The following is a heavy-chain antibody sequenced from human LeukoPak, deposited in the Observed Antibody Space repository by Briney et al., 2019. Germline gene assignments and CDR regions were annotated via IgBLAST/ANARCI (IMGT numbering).Heavy chain of an antibody. CDR3: AKSTTVTQRGYFDY. D-gene: IGHD4-17*01. CDR1: GFTFSSYG. Sequence: PGGSLRLSCAASGFTFSSYGMHWVRQAPAKGLEWVAIISYDGSNKYYADSVKGRFTISRDNSKNTLYLQMNSLRAEDTAGYYCAKSTTVTQRGYFDYWGQGTLVTVSS. CDR2: ISYDGSNK. J-gene: IGHJ4*02. V-gene: IGHV3-30*18.